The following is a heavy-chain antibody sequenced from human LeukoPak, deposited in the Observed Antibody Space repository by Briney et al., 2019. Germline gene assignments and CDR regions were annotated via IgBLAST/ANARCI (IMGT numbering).Heavy chain of an antibody. V-gene: IGHV3-30*03. CDR3: ALGEYSGYDFQSAPMPPFRY. CDR2: ISYDVSNK. D-gene: IGHD5-12*01. CDR1: GVTFSIYS. Sequence: SLRLSCAASGVTFSIYSMHCVRHAPGKGLEWGAVISYDVSNKYYADSVQGQFSISRDNSKNPLYLQMHSLRAEDRALYYCALGEYSGYDFQSAPMPPFRYWGQGTPVTVSS. J-gene: IGHJ4*02.